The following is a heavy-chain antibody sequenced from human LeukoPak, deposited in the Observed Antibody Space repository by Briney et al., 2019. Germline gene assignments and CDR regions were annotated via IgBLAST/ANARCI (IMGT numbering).Heavy chain of an antibody. CDR1: GFSFSSYE. CDR3: AREDCSSTSCWFDP. D-gene: IGHD2-2*01. V-gene: IGHV3-48*03. Sequence: GGSLRLSCAASGFSFSSYEMNWVRQALGKGLEWVSYISSGAGTRKYADSVKGRFTISRDNAKNSLYLQINSLRVEDTAVYYCAREDCSSTSCWFDPWGQGTLVTVSS. J-gene: IGHJ5*02. CDR2: ISSGAGTR.